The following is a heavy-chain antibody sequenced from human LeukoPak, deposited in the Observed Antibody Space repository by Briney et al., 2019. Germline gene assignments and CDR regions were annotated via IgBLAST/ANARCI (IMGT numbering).Heavy chain of an antibody. CDR3: ASEPTDPIDY. CDR2: ISSSGSTI. V-gene: IGHV3-48*03. Sequence: PAGSLRLSCAASGFTFSSYEMNWVRQAPGKGLEWVSYISSSGSTIYYADSVKGRFTISRDYAKNSLYLQMNSLRAEDTAVYYCASEPTDPIDYWGQGNLVAVSS. J-gene: IGHJ4*02. CDR1: GFTFSSYE.